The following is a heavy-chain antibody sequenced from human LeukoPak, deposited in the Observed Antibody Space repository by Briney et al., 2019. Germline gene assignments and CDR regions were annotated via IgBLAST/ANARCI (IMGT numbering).Heavy chain of an antibody. J-gene: IGHJ4*02. CDR2: IKQDGSEK. Sequence: GGSLRLSCAASGFTFSTYWMSWDGQAAGKGLEWVANIKQDGSEKYYVDSVKGRFTISRDNAKNSLYLQMNSLRAEDTAMYYCARDSAGNDYWGQGTLVTVSS. D-gene: IGHD6-13*01. V-gene: IGHV3-7*01. CDR1: GFTFSTYW. CDR3: ARDSAGNDY.